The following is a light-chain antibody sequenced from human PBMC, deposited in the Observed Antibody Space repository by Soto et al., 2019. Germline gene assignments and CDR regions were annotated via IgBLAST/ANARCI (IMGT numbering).Light chain of an antibody. CDR2: AAS. CDR3: QKYDSVPT. CDR1: QGIGRS. J-gene: IGKJ1*01. V-gene: IGKV1-27*01. Sequence: IQMTQSPSSLSASVGDTVTITCRPSQGIGRSLAWYQQKPGTVPKVLIHAASTLQSGVSSRFSGSESGTYFTLTISSLQPEDVATYYCQKYDSVPTFGPGTKVEI.